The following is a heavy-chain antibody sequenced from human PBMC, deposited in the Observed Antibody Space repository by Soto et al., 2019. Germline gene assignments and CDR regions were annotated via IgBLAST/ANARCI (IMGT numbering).Heavy chain of an antibody. Sequence: ASVKVSCKASGYIFTSYGISWLRQAPGQGLEWMGWVSTYNTNTNYAQRFQGRVTMTTDTSRTTAYMELTSLTTDDTALYYCARDWSGTMSVITDYGGHGTLVTV. D-gene: IGHD3-16*02. CDR2: VSTYNTNT. CDR3: ARDWSGTMSVITDY. J-gene: IGHJ4*01. V-gene: IGHV1-18*01. CDR1: GYIFTSYG.